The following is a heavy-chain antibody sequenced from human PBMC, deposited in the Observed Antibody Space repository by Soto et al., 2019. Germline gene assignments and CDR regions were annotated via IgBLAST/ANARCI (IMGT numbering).Heavy chain of an antibody. CDR2: IGTSGSYI. CDR1: GFIFSRYS. D-gene: IGHD1-26*01. V-gene: IGHV3-21*01. J-gene: IGHJ4*02. CDR3: ARGSAFIGLDY. Sequence: GGSLRLSCAVSGFIFSRYSMNWVRQAPGKGLEWVSSIGTSGSYIYDTDSEKGRFTISRDNTKDSLYLQMNSLRAEDTAIYYCARGSAFIGLDYWGQGTPVTVSS.